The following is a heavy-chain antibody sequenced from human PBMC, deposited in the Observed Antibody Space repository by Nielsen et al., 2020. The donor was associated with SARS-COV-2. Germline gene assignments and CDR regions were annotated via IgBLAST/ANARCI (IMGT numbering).Heavy chain of an antibody. CDR2: INHSGST. Sequence: SETLSLTCAVYGGSFSGYYWSWIRQPPGKGLEWIGEINHSGSTNYNPSLKSRVTISVDTSKNQFSLKLSSVTAADTAVYYRARPRPTGYYQRGWFDPWGQGTLVTVSS. V-gene: IGHV4-34*01. J-gene: IGHJ5*02. CDR1: GGSFSGYY. D-gene: IGHD3-9*01. CDR3: ARPRPTGYYQRGWFDP.